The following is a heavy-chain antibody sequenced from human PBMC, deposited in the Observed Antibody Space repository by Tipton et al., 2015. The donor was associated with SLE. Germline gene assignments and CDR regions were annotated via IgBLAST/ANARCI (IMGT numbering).Heavy chain of an antibody. Sequence: QSGAEVKKPGASVKVSCKASGYTFTSYGISWVRQAPGQGLEWMGWISAYNGNTNYAQKLQGRVTMTTDTSTSTAYMELRSLRSDDTAEYYCARMVEGRFLEWFIFDYWGQGTLVTVSS. CDR3: ARMVEGRFLEWFIFDY. CDR1: GYTFTSYG. J-gene: IGHJ4*02. CDR2: ISAYNGNT. V-gene: IGHV1-18*01. D-gene: IGHD3-3*01.